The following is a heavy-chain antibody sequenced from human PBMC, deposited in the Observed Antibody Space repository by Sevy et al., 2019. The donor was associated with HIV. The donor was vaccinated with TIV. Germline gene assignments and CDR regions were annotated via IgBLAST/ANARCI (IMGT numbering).Heavy chain of an antibody. J-gene: IGHJ3*01. Sequence: GGSLRLSCVVSGFSFSNYWMSWVRQAPGKGLEWVANIKQDGSEKYYVDSVKGRFTTSRDNAKNSLYLQMNSLRAEDTAVYYCATTGGLRPNDAFAVWGQGTMVTVSS. CDR2: IKQDGSEK. CDR3: ATTGGLRPNDAFAV. V-gene: IGHV3-7*03. D-gene: IGHD4-4*01. CDR1: GFSFSNYW.